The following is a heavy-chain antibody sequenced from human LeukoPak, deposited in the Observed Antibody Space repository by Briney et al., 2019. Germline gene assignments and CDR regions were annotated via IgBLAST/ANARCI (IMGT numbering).Heavy chain of an antibody. V-gene: IGHV1-69*06. D-gene: IGHD3-22*01. Sequence: SVKVSCKASGGTFSSYAISWVRQAPGQGLEWMGRIIAIFGTANYAQKFQGRVTITADKSTSTAYMELSSLRSEDTAVYYCASYYDSSGYYPYYYYYYMDVWGKGTTVTVSS. CDR2: IIAIFGTA. J-gene: IGHJ6*03. CDR1: GGTFSSYA. CDR3: ASYYDSSGYYPYYYYYYMDV.